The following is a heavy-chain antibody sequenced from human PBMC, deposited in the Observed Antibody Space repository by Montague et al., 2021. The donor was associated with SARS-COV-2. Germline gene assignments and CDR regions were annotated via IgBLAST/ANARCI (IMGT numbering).Heavy chain of an antibody. CDR3: ARRTYDILTGYDYGMDV. CDR2: IDWDDDK. Sequence: PALVKPTKTLTLTCTFSGFSLSTSGMRVSWIRQPPGKALEWLARIDWDDDKYYSTSLETRLTISKDTSKNQVVLTMTNMDPVDTATYYCARRTYDILTGYDYGMDVWGQGTTVTVS. J-gene: IGHJ6*02. V-gene: IGHV2-70*04. CDR1: GFSLSTSGMR. D-gene: IGHD3-9*01.